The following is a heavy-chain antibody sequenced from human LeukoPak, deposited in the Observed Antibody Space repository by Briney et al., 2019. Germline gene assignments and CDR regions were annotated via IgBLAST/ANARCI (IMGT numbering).Heavy chain of an antibody. Sequence: ASVKVSCKASGYTFTSYGISWVRQAPGQGLEWMGWINPNSGGTNYAQKFQGRVTMTRDTSVTTAYMELSRLRSDDTAVYYCARGTPNYYDRSGYCLDWGQGTQVTVSS. V-gene: IGHV1-2*02. D-gene: IGHD3-22*01. CDR3: ARGTPNYYDRSGYCLD. CDR1: GYTFTSYG. J-gene: IGHJ4*02. CDR2: INPNSGGT.